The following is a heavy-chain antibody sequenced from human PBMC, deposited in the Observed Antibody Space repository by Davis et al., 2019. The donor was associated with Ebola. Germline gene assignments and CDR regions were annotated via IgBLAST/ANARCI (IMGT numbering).Heavy chain of an antibody. Sequence: ASVKVSCKASGGTFSSYAISWVRQAPGQRLEWMGWINAGNGNTKYSQKFQGRVTITRDTSASTAYMELSSLRSEDTAVYYCARGGVGNCSSTSCYEGYYGMDVWGQGTTVTVSS. CDR3: ARGGVGNCSSTSCYEGYYGMDV. CDR1: GGTFSSYA. CDR2: INAGNGNT. V-gene: IGHV1-3*01. D-gene: IGHD2-2*01. J-gene: IGHJ6*02.